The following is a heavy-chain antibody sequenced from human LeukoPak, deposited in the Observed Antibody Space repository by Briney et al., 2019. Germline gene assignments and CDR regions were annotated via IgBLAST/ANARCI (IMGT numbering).Heavy chain of an antibody. CDR3: AKDGWYCSSTSCYTANAFDI. CDR2: IYSGGST. CDR1: GFTVSSNY. Sequence: PGGSLRLSCAASGFTVSSNYMSWVRQAPGKGLEWVSVIYSGGSTYYADSVKGRFTISRDNSKNTLYLQMNSLRAEDTAVYYCAKDGWYCSSTSCYTANAFDIWGQGTMVTVSS. V-gene: IGHV3-66*01. J-gene: IGHJ3*02. D-gene: IGHD2-2*02.